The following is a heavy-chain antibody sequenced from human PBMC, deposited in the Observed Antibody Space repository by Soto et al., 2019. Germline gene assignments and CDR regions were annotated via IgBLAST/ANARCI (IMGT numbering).Heavy chain of an antibody. CDR2: ISYDGSNK. Sequence: QVQLVESGGGVVQPGRSLRLSCAASGFTFSSYGMHWVRQAPGKGLEWVAVISYDGSNKYYADSVKGRFTISRDNSKNTLYLQMNSLRAEDTAVYYCAKDRGDCSGGSCYYFDCWGQGTLVTVSS. CDR1: GFTFSSYG. J-gene: IGHJ4*02. D-gene: IGHD2-15*01. V-gene: IGHV3-30*18. CDR3: AKDRGDCSGGSCYYFDC.